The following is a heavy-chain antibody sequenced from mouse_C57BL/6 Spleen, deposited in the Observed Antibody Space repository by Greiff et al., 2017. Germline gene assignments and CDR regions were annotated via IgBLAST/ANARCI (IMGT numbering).Heavy chain of an antibody. J-gene: IGHJ1*03. CDR1: GFSLSTFGMG. CDR3: ARIPDYGSSADWYFDV. Sequence: QVTLKVSGPGILQPSQTLSLTCSFSGFSLSTFGMGVGWIRQPSGKGLEWLAHIWWDDDKYYNPALKSRLTISKDTSKTQVFLKIATVDTADTATYYCARIPDYGSSADWYFDVWGTGTTVTVSS. V-gene: IGHV8-8*01. D-gene: IGHD1-1*01. CDR2: IWWDDDK.